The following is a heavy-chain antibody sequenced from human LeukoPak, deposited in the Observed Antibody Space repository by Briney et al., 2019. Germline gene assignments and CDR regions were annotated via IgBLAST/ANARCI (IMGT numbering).Heavy chain of an antibody. CDR3: VRSMNGRYGFFDY. V-gene: IGHV3-9*01. J-gene: IGHJ4*02. CDR1: GFTFDDYA. Sequence: GRSLRLSCAASGFTFDDYAMHWVRQAPGKGLEWVSGISWNSGSIDYADSVKGRFTISRDNAKNSLYLQMNSLRAEDTALYYCVRSMNGRYGFFDYWGQGILVTVSS. D-gene: IGHD1-26*01. CDR2: ISWNSGSI.